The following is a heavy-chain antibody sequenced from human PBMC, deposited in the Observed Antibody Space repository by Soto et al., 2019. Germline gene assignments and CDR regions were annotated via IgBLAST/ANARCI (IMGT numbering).Heavy chain of an antibody. V-gene: IGHV4-59*01. CDR3: ARHSGVPAAAIPGGDAFDI. D-gene: IGHD2-2*01. J-gene: IGHJ3*02. Sequence: TLSLTCTVSGGSISSYYWSWIRQPPGKGLEWIGYIYYSGSTNYNPSLKSRVTISVDTSKNQFSLKLSSVTAADTAVYYCARHSGVPAAAIPGGDAFDIWGQGTMVTVSS. CDR1: GGSISSYY. CDR2: IYYSGST.